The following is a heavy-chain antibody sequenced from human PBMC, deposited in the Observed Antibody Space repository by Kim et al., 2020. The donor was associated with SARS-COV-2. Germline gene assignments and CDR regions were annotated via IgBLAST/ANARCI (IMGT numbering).Heavy chain of an antibody. CDR3: TTDPTMTTVTLPSWYYYYYMDV. V-gene: IGHV3-15*01. CDR2: IKSKTDGGTT. CDR1: GFTFSNAW. J-gene: IGHJ6*03. D-gene: IGHD4-17*01. Sequence: GGSLRLSCAASGFTFSNAWMSWVRQAPGKGLEWVGRIKSKTDGGTTDYAAPVKGRFTISRDDSKNTLYLQMNSLKTEDTAVYYCTTDPTMTTVTLPSWYYYYYMDVWGKGTTVTVSS.